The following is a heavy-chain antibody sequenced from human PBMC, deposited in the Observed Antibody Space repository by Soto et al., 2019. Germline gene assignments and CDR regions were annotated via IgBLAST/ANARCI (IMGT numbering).Heavy chain of an antibody. CDR2: SRNKANSYNP. D-gene: IGHD3-16*01. CDR1: GFSFSDYY. CDR3: ARDTGGSYDY. J-gene: IGHJ4*02. Sequence: EVKLVESGGGLVQPRGSLRLSCAASGFSFSDYYMDWVRQVPGKGLEWVGRSRNKANSYNPEYAPSVKDRLSISRDNSKDSMYLQMNSLKTEDTAVYYCARDTGGSYDYWGQGALGTVSS. V-gene: IGHV3-72*01.